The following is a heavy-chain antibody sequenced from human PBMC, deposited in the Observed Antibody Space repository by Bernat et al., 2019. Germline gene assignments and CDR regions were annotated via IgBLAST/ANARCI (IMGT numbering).Heavy chain of an antibody. D-gene: IGHD5-18*01. V-gene: IGHV4-59*12. J-gene: IGHJ4*02. CDR2: IYYSGST. Sequence: QVQLQESGPGLVKPSETLSLTCTVSGGSISSYYWSWIRQPPGKGLEWIGYIYYSGSTNYNPSLKSRVTISVDTSKNQFSLKLSSVTAADTAVYYCARGTWIQLWGDWGQGTLVTVSS. CDR1: GGSISSYY. CDR3: ARGTWIQLWGD.